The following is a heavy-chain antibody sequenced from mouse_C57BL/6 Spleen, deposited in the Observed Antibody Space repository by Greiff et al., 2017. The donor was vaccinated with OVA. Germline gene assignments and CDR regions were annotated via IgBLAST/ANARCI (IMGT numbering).Heavy chain of an antibody. CDR3: ARRSYDYDGGGYFDY. CDR2: ISNGGGST. CDR1: GFTFSDYY. J-gene: IGHJ2*01. D-gene: IGHD2-4*01. Sequence: EVKVVESGGGLVQPGGSLKLSCAASGFTFSDYYMYWVRQTPEKRLEWVAYISNGGGSTYYPDTVKGRFTISRDNAKNTLYLQMSRLKSEDTAMYYCARRSYDYDGGGYFDYWGQGTTLTVSS. V-gene: IGHV5-12*01.